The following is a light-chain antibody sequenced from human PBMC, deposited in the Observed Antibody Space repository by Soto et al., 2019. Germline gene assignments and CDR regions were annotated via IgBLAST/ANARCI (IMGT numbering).Light chain of an antibody. V-gene: IGKV1-17*01. Sequence: EIEMTQSPCSLSSSVVDRVTISCRASQSVNSNLGWYHQKPGKAPKRLIYAASSLQSGVPSRFSGSGSGTDFTLTISSLQPEDFAAYYCLQHDSYPWTFGQGTKVEIK. J-gene: IGKJ1*01. CDR3: LQHDSYPWT. CDR1: QSVNSN. CDR2: AAS.